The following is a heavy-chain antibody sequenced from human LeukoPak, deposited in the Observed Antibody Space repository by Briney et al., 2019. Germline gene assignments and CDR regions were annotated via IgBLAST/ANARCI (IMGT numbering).Heavy chain of an antibody. CDR3: ARGRFSNY. CDR1: GGSISSYY. J-gene: IGHJ4*02. V-gene: IGHV4-34*01. CDR2: INHSGST. Sequence: SETLSLTCTVSGGSISSYYWSWIRQPPGKGLEWIGEINHSGSTNYNPSLKSRVTISVDTSKNQFSLKLSSVTAADTAVYYCARGRFSNYWGQGTLVTVSS. D-gene: IGHD2-2*01.